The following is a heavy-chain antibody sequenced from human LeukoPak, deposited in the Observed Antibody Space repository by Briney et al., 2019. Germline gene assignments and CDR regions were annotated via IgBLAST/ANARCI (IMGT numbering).Heavy chain of an antibody. Sequence: GEALILSCTSSGFTFSSHLMSWGRQVPGKGLEWVSPINASGISTFYADPVKGRFTISRDNSKTSVSLQMTSLRAEDTAMYYCAKVDPATVTPGVFYYYYYMDVWAKGTTVTVSS. D-gene: IGHD4-17*01. CDR3: AKVDPATVTPGVFYYYYYMDV. CDR1: GFTFSSHL. J-gene: IGHJ6*03. CDR2: INASGIST. V-gene: IGHV3-23*01.